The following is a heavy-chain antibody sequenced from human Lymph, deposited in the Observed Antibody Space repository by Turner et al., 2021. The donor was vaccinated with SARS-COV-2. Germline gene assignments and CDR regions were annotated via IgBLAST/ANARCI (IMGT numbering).Heavy chain of an antibody. Sequence: QVQLVQSGAEEKKPGASVKVSCKVSGYTLPELSMHWVRQTPGKGLEWMGGFDPEDGETIYAQNFQGRVTMTEDTSTDTAYMDLSSLRSEDTAVYYCATAPAAVVTGWFDPWGQGTLVTVSS. CDR2: FDPEDGET. CDR3: ATAPAAVVTGWFDP. V-gene: IGHV1-24*01. J-gene: IGHJ5*02. CDR1: GYTLPELS. D-gene: IGHD2-15*01.